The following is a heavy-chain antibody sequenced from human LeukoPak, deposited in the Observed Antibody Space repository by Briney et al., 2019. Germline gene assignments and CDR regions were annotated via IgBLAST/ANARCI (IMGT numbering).Heavy chain of an antibody. CDR3: AGGESGSGSYPSPRYYYYYMDV. J-gene: IGHJ6*03. D-gene: IGHD3-10*01. Sequence: GASVKVSCKASGYTFTSYGISWVRQAPGQGLEWMGWISAYNGNTNYAQKLQGRVTMTTDTSTSTAYMELRSLRSDDTAVYYCAGGESGSGSYPSPRYYYYYMDVWGKGTTVTVSS. CDR1: GYTFTSYG. V-gene: IGHV1-18*01. CDR2: ISAYNGNT.